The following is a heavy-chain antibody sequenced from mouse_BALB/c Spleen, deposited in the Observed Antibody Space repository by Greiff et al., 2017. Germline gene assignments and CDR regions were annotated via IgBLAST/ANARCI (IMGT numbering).Heavy chain of an antibody. Sequence: EVQLVESGGGLVQPGGSLKLSCAASGFTFSSYAMSWVRQTPEKRLEWVASISSGGSTYYPDSVKGRFTISRDNARNILYLQMSSLRSEDTAMYYCARGRTDYDGPFAYWGQGTLVTVSA. CDR1: GFTFSSYA. J-gene: IGHJ3*01. D-gene: IGHD2-4*01. V-gene: IGHV5-6-5*01. CDR2: ISSGGST. CDR3: ARGRTDYDGPFAY.